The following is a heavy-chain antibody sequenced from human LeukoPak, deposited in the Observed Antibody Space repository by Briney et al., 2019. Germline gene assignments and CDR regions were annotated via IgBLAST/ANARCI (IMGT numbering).Heavy chain of an antibody. CDR1: GFTFDDYA. J-gene: IGHJ4*02. CDR3: AKPHFDY. CDR2: ISWNSGSI. Sequence: PGGSLRLSCAASGFTFDDYAMHWVRQAPGEGLEWVSGISWNSGSIGYADSVKGRFTISRDNAKNSLYLQMNSLRAEDTAVYYCAKPHFDYWGQGTLVTVSS. V-gene: IGHV3-9*01.